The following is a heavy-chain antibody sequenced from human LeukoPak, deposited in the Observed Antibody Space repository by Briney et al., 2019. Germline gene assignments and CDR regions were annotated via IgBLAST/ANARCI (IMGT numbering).Heavy chain of an antibody. CDR3: ARGGWSFDF. J-gene: IGHJ2*01. Sequence: SQTLSLTCTVSAGSLSNNYSSWIRHPPGEGLEWIGYIYYSGSTNYNPSLKSRVTMSVYTSKNQFFLKLTSVTAADTAVYYCARGGWSFDFWGRGTLVTVSS. CDR1: AGSLSNNY. V-gene: IGHV4-59*01. CDR2: IYYSGST.